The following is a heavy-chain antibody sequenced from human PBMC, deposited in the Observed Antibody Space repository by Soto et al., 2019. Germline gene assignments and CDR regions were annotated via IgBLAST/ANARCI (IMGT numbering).Heavy chain of an antibody. D-gene: IGHD4-17*01. CDR3: TRATVVTEYFDY. CDR2: IRSKAYGGTT. J-gene: IGHJ4*02. V-gene: IGHV3-49*04. CDR1: GFTFGDYA. Sequence: PGGSLRLSCTASGFTFGDYAMSWVRQAPGKGLEWVGFIRSKAYGGTTEYAASVKGRFTISRDDSKSIAYLQMNSLKTEDTAVYYCTRATVVTEYFDYWGQGTLVTVSS.